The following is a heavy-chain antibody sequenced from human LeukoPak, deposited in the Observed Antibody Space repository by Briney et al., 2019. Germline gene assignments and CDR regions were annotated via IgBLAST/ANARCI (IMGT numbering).Heavy chain of an antibody. V-gene: IGHV4-59*01. J-gene: IGHJ4*02. CDR3: ARAKGKYSGSYHWYEPFAY. Sequence: SXXLSLTCTVSGGSISSYYWNWIRQPPGKGLEWIGYIYYSGSTNYNPSLKSRVTISVDTSKNQFSLKLSPVTAADTAVYYRARAKGKYSGSYHWYEPFAYWGQGTLVTVSS. D-gene: IGHD1-26*01. CDR2: IYYSGST. CDR1: GGSISSYY.